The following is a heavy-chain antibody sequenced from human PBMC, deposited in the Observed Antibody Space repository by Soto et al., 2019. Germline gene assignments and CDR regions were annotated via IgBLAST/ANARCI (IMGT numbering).Heavy chain of an antibody. Sequence: ASVKVSCKASGYTFTGYNLHWVRQAPGQGLEWMGSIDPNSGGTSYAQKFQGRVTMTRDTSISTAYMELSRLRSDDTAVYYCARDPSSAAGMDVWGQGTTVTVSS. V-gene: IGHV1-2*02. CDR3: ARDPSSAAGMDV. CDR2: IDPNSGGT. CDR1: GYTFTGYN. D-gene: IGHD6-13*01. J-gene: IGHJ6*02.